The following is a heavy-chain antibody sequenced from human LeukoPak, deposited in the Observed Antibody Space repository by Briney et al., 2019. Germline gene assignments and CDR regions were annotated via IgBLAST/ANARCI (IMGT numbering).Heavy chain of an antibody. CDR2: ISGSGGST. CDR3: AKDPYKQWLVSYYYGMDV. Sequence: GGSLRLSCAASGFTFSSYAMSWVRQAPGKGLEWVSVISGSGGSTYYADSVKGRFTISRDNSKNTLYLQMNSLRAEDTAVYYCAKDPYKQWLVSYYYGMDVWGQGTTVTVSS. V-gene: IGHV3-23*01. D-gene: IGHD6-19*01. CDR1: GFTFSSYA. J-gene: IGHJ6*02.